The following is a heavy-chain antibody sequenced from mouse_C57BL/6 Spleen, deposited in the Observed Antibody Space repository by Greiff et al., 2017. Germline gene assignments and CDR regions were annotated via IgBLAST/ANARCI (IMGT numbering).Heavy chain of an antibody. CDR2: IYPGDGDT. V-gene: IGHV1-82*01. CDR3: ARSSSGYYAMDY. Sequence: QVQLQQSGPELVKPGASVKISCKASGYAFSSSWMNWVKQRPGKGLEWIGRIYPGDGDTNYNGKFKGKATLTADKSSSTAYMQLSSLTSEDSAVYFCARSSSGYYAMDYGGQGTSVTVSS. D-gene: IGHD3-2*02. CDR1: GYAFSSSW. J-gene: IGHJ4*01.